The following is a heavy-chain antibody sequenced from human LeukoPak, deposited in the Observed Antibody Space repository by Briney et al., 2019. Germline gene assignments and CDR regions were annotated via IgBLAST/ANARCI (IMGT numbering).Heavy chain of an antibody. CDR1: GGSFSGYY. CDR3: ARQAGGWGYDFWSGRLDP. D-gene: IGHD3-3*01. CDR2: INHSGST. J-gene: IGHJ5*02. V-gene: IGHV4-34*01. Sequence: SETLSLTCAVYGGSFSGYYWSWIRQPPGKGLEWIGEINHSGSTNYNPSLKSRVTISVDTSKNQFSLKLSSVTAADTAVYYCARQAGGWGYDFWSGRLDPWGQGTLVTVSS.